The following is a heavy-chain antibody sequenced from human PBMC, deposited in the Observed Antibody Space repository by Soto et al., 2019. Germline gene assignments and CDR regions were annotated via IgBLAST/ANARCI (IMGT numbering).Heavy chain of an antibody. J-gene: IGHJ6*02. CDR2: ISSDGVNK. CDR3: ARGTNGVVPAAIRRGYYGLDV. Sequence: PGGSLRLSCAASGFTFSSYAMHWVRQAPGKGLEWVAVISSDGVNKYYADSVKGRFTISRHNSKNTLYLQMDSLRGEDTAVFYCARGTNGVVPAAIRRGYYGLDVWGQGXTVTVSS. V-gene: IGHV3-30-3*01. D-gene: IGHD2-2*01. CDR1: GFTFSSYA.